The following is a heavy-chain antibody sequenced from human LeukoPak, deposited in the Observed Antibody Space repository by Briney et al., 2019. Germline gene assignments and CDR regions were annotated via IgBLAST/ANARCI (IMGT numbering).Heavy chain of an antibody. CDR3: AKGVTIDCSGGSCYWLDY. D-gene: IGHD2-15*01. Sequence: RGSLRLSCAASEFTFSIYNMNWVRQAPGKGLEWVSSISSSSSYIYYADSVKGRFTISRDNSKNTLYLQMNSLRAEDTAVYYCAKGVTIDCSGGSCYWLDYWGQGTLVTVSS. CDR1: EFTFSIYN. V-gene: IGHV3-21*01. CDR2: ISSSSSYI. J-gene: IGHJ4*02.